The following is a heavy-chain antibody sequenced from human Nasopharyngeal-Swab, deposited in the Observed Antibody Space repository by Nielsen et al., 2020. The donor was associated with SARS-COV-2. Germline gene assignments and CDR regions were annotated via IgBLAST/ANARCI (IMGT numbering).Heavy chain of an antibody. CDR2: IRVSGDTT. CDR1: GFTFSNYA. V-gene: IGHV3-23*01. Sequence: GESLKISCTASGFTFSNYAMTWVRQAPGKGLEWVSSIRVSGDTTYYADSVKGRFTISRDSSKNTLYLQMNSLRAEDTALYYCAKVKSGTSYDAFDIWGQGIMVTVSS. D-gene: IGHD1-26*01. CDR3: AKVKSGTSYDAFDI. J-gene: IGHJ3*02.